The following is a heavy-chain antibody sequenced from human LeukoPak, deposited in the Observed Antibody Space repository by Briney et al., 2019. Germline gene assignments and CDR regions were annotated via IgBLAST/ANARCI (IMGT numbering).Heavy chain of an antibody. CDR1: GGSFSGYY. CDR3: ARVRDGNYGYNWFDL. J-gene: IGHJ5*02. Sequence: SETLSLTCAVYGGSFSGYYWSWIRQPPGKGLEWIGEINHSGSTNYNPSLKSRVTISVDTSKNQFSLKLSSVTAADTAVYYCARVRDGNYGYNWFDLWGQGTLVTVSS. CDR2: INHSGST. V-gene: IGHV4-34*01. D-gene: IGHD4-17*01.